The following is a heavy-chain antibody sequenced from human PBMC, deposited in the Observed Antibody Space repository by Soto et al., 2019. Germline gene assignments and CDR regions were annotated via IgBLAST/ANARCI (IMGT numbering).Heavy chain of an antibody. J-gene: IGHJ4*02. CDR2: ISGSGGST. Sequence: GGSLRLSCAASGFTFSSYAMSWVRQAPGKGLEWVSAISGSGGSTYYADSVKGRFTISRDNSKNTLYLQMNSLRAEDTAVYYYAIGYYYDSSGYAPFDYWGQGTLVTVSS. V-gene: IGHV3-23*01. CDR1: GFTFSSYA. D-gene: IGHD3-22*01. CDR3: AIGYYYDSSGYAPFDY.